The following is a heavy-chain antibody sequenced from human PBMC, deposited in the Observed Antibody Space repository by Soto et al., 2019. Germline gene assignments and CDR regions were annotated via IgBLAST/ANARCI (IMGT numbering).Heavy chain of an antibody. CDR2: VYHTGRT. CDR3: ARDDTTRLLDF. J-gene: IGHJ4*02. CDR1: TDSMSTYC. V-gene: IGHV4-59*01. Sequence: PSETLSLTCSVSTDSMSTYCWTWIRQSPRKGLEWIGHVYHTGRTKYNPSLESRVTISLDMSKKQFSLQLTSVTAADTAVYYCARDDTTRLLDFWGQGTLVTVSS. D-gene: IGHD3-3*01.